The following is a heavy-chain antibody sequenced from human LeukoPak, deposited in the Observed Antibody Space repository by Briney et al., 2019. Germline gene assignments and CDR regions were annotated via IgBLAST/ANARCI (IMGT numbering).Heavy chain of an antibody. CDR3: ARDPWDRFDY. V-gene: IGHV4-34*01. Sequence: SETLSLTCAVYGGSFSGYYWSWIRQPPGKGLEWIGEINHSGSTNYNPSLKSRVTISVDTSKNQFSLKLSSVTAADTAVYYCARDPWDRFDYWGQGTLVTVSS. J-gene: IGHJ4*02. CDR2: INHSGST. CDR1: GGSFSGYY. D-gene: IGHD1-26*01.